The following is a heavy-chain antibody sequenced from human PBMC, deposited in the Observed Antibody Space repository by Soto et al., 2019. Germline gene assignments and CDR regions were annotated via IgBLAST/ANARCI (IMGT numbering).Heavy chain of an antibody. Sequence: QVQLQESGPGLVKPSETLSLTCTVSGGSISSYYWSWIRQPPGKGLEWIGYIYYSGSTNYNPSLKSRVTISVDTSKNQFSLKLSSVTAADTAVYYCATRLADYWGQGTLVTVSS. J-gene: IGHJ4*02. CDR3: ATRLADY. V-gene: IGHV4-59*01. CDR2: IYYSGST. CDR1: GGSISSYY.